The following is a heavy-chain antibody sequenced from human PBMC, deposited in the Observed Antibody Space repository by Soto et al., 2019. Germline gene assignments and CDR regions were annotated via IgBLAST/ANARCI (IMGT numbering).Heavy chain of an antibody. Sequence: VKVSCKASGYTFTSYAMHWVRQAPGQRLEWMGWISAYNGNTNYAQKLQGRVTMTTDTSTSTAYMELSSLRSEDTAVYYCARAVAVAADFDYWGQGTLVTVSS. CDR3: ARAVAVAADFDY. J-gene: IGHJ4*02. CDR2: ISAYNGNT. D-gene: IGHD6-19*01. CDR1: GYTFTSYA. V-gene: IGHV1-3*01.